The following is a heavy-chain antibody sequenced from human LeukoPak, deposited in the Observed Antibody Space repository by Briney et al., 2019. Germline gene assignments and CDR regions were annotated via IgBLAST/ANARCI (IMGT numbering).Heavy chain of an antibody. D-gene: IGHD3-9*01. V-gene: IGHV3-64D*09. Sequence: PGGSLRLSCSASGFTFSSYAMHWVRQAPGKGLEYVSVVSSNGDSTYYADSMKGRVTISRDNSKNTLYLQMSSLRAEDTAVYYCVKDMTGDYWYFDLWGRGTLVTVSS. J-gene: IGHJ2*01. CDR2: VSSNGDST. CDR1: GFTFSSYA. CDR3: VKDMTGDYWYFDL.